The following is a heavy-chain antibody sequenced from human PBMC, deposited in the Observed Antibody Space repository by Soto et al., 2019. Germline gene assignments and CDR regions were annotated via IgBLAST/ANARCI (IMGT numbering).Heavy chain of an antibody. CDR1: GDSVSSNSVT. CDR2: TYYRSEWYS. J-gene: IGHJ5*01. CDR3: VRLIGNSWLDS. Sequence: HVQLQQSGPGLVKPSQTLSLTCAISGDSVSSNSVTWNWIRQSPSRGLEWLGRTYYRSEWYSDYAVSVQSRVTIIPDTSKNQFSLQLNSVTPEATAVYYCVRLIGNSWLDSWGQGTLVTVSS. V-gene: IGHV6-1*01.